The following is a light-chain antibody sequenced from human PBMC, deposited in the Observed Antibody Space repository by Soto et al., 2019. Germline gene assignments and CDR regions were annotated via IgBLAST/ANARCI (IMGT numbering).Light chain of an antibody. V-gene: IGKV3-15*01. CDR1: QSVSSD. J-gene: IGKJ1*01. CDR2: GAS. Sequence: EIVMTQSPATLSVSPGERATLSCRASQSVSSDLAWYQQKPGQAPRLLIYGASTRATAIPARFSGSGSGTEFTLTVSSLLSEDFAVYYCQQYNNWSRTFGQGTKV. CDR3: QQYNNWSRT.